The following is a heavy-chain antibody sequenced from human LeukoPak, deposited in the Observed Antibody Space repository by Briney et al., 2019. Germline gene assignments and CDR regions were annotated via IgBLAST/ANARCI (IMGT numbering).Heavy chain of an antibody. Sequence: SETLSLTCTVSGGSISSSSYYWGWIRQPPGKGLEWIGSIYYSGSTYYNPSLKSRVTISVDTSKNQFSLKLSSVTAADTAVYYCANILTGYYNVDGDYWGQGTLVTVSS. CDR1: GGSISSSSYY. D-gene: IGHD3-9*01. V-gene: IGHV4-39*01. CDR3: ANILTGYYNVDGDY. CDR2: IYYSGST. J-gene: IGHJ4*02.